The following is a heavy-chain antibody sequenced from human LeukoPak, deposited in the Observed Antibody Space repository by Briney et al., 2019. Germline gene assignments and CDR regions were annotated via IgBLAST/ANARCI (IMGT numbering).Heavy chain of an antibody. Sequence: GGSRRLSCAVSGFTASSNYMSWVRQAPGKGLEWVSVIYSDDRTYYADSVKGRFTISRHTSKKTLYLQMNSLRAEDTAVYYCAREVMAKRRAFDIWGQGTVVTVSS. D-gene: IGHD2-8*01. V-gene: IGHV3-53*04. CDR2: IYSDDRT. CDR1: GFTASSNY. J-gene: IGHJ3*02. CDR3: AREVMAKRRAFDI.